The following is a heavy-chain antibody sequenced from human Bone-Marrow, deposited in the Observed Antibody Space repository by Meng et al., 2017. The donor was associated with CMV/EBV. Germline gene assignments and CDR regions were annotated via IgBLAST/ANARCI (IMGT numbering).Heavy chain of an antibody. CDR1: GGSISSYY. CDR2: IYYSGST. Sequence: SETLSLTCTVSGGSISSYYWSWIRQPPGKGLEWIGYIYYSGSTNYSPSLKSRVTISVDTSKNQFSLKRSAVTAADTAVYYCARGGDCSSTSCPFDYWGQGTLVTVSS. D-gene: IGHD2-2*01. J-gene: IGHJ4*02. CDR3: ARGGDCSSTSCPFDY. V-gene: IGHV4-59*01.